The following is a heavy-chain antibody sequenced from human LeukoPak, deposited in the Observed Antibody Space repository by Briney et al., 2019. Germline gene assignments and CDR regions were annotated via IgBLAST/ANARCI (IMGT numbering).Heavy chain of an antibody. D-gene: IGHD3-9*01. CDR3: ARSPMYYDILTGYFDY. CDR1: GYSISSGYY. CDR2: IYHSGST. V-gene: IGHV4-38-2*01. J-gene: IGHJ4*02. Sequence: SGTLCLTCAVSGYSISSGYYWGGIRPPPGKGLEGFGIIYHSGSTYYNPSLKSRVTISVDTSKNQFSLQLSSVTAADTAVYYCARSPMYYDILTGYFDYWGQGTLVTVSS.